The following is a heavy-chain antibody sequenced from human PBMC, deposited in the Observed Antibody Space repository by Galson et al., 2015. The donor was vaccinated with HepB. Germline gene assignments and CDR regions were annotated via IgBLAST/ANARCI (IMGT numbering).Heavy chain of an antibody. CDR3: AKVEEWDYYDSSGIVWGFDY. V-gene: IGHV3-23*01. CDR2: ISGSGGST. D-gene: IGHD3-22*01. J-gene: IGHJ4*02. Sequence: SLRLSCAASGFTFSSYAMSWVRQAPGKGLEWVSAISGSGGSTYYADSVKGRFTISRDNSKNTLYLQMNSLRAEDTAVYYCAKVEEWDYYDSSGIVWGFDYWGQGTLVTVSS. CDR1: GFTFSSYA.